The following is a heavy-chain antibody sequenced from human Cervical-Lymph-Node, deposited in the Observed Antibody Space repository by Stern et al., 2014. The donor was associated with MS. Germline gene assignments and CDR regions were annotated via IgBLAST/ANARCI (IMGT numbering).Heavy chain of an antibody. Sequence: SVRGRFTVSRDNGNNSVYLQMDSLRAEDTAVYFCARGMWKQVFLRYYGMDVWGQGTTVTVSS. V-gene: IGHV3-48*01. CDR3: ARGMWKQVFLRYYGMDV. D-gene: IGHD5-18*01. J-gene: IGHJ6*02.